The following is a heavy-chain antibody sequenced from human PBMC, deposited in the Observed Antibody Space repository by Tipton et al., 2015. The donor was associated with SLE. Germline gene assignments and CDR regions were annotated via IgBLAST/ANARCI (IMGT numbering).Heavy chain of an antibody. D-gene: IGHD1-26*01. Sequence: TLSLTCSVSGVSIRTHYWSWIRQSPGKGLEWIVYTYNNDRTKYDPSLQSRVTVSVDTSENQLSLKLTSVTAADTAVYYCARFHLKSYYEVDSWGQGTLVTVSS. J-gene: IGHJ5*01. CDR3: ARFHLKSYYEVDS. CDR1: GVSIRTHY. V-gene: IGHV4-59*11. CDR2: TYNNDRT.